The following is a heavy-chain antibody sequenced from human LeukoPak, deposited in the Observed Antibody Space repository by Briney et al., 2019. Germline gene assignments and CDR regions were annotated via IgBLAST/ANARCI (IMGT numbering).Heavy chain of an antibody. CDR3: ARELQYGYSSSGYYYMDV. CDR2: IIPIFGTA. CDR1: GGTFSSYA. V-gene: IGHV1-69*01. D-gene: IGHD6-13*01. J-gene: IGHJ6*03. Sequence: GASVKVSCKASGGTFSSYAISWVRQAPGQGLAWMGVIIPIFGTANYAQKFQGRVTITADESTSTAYMELSSLTSEDTAVYYYARELQYGYSSSGYYYMDVWGKGTTVAVSS.